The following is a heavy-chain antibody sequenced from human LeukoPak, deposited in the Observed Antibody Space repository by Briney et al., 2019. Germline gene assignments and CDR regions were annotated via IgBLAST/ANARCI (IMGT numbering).Heavy chain of an antibody. J-gene: IGHJ4*02. CDR3: ARGFSDYYDSSGFLGC. Sequence: SETLSLTCSVYGGSFSGYYWSWIRQPPGKALEWIGEINHSGSTNYNPSLKSRVTISVDTSKNQFSLKLSSVTAADTAVYYCARGFSDYYDSSGFLGCWGQGTLVTVSS. V-gene: IGHV4-34*01. D-gene: IGHD3-22*01. CDR1: GGSFSGYY. CDR2: INHSGST.